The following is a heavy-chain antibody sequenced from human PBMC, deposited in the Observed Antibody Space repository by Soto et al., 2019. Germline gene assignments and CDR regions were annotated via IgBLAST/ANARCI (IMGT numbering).Heavy chain of an antibody. J-gene: IGHJ5*02. D-gene: IGHD3-10*01. Sequence: QVQLVESGGGVVQPGRSLTLSCVASGFTLSNYGMHWVRQAPGKGLEWVAVIWYDGTATYSADSVKGRFSISRDNAKNEFLLQFRGPRAEDRAAYSCARNVGSSGSSSSFDTWGQGTLVTVSS. CDR2: IWYDGTAT. CDR1: GFTLSNYG. V-gene: IGHV3-33*01. CDR3: ARNVGSSGSSSSFDT.